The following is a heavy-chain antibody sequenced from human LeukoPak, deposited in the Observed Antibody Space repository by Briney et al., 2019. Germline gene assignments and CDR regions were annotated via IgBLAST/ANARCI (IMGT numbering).Heavy chain of an antibody. CDR3: ARSNWDSNVGIYS. Sequence: PSETLSLTCTVSGGSISSSSYYWGWIRQPPGKGLEWIGTMYYSGITYYNPSLKSRFTTSVDTSKNQFTLKVSSVTDADTAVYYCARSNWDSNVGIYSWGQGILVIVSS. CDR2: MYYSGIT. V-gene: IGHV4-39*01. D-gene: IGHD1-7*01. J-gene: IGHJ4*02. CDR1: GGSISSSSYY.